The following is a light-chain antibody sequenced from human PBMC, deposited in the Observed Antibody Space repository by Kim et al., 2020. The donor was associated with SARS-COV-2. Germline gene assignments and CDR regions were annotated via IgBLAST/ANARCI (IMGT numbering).Light chain of an antibody. J-gene: IGKJ4*01. V-gene: IGKV3-20*01. CDR1: QSVSSSY. CDR2: GAS. CDR3: QQYGTWVT. Sequence: LSPGESATLSCRASQSVSSSYLAWYQQKPGQAPRLLIYGASSRATGIPDRFSGSGSGTDFTLTISRLEPEDFAVYYCQQYGTWVTFGGGTKVDIK.